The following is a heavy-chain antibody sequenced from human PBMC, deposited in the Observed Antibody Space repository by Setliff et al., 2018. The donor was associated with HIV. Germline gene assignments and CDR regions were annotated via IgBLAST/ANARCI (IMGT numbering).Heavy chain of an antibody. J-gene: IGHJ4*02. V-gene: IGHV2-5*02. CDR1: GFSLNTPGVG. D-gene: IGHD2-8*01. CDR2: IYWDDDK. CDR3: AHKGPDALREDFDY. Sequence: SGPTLVNPTQTLTLTCTFSGFSLNTPGVGVGWIRQPPGKALEWLALIYWDDDKRYNSSLRTRLTITEDTSKNQVVLIMTNVDPLDTATYFCAHKGPDALREDFDYWGQGTLVTVSS.